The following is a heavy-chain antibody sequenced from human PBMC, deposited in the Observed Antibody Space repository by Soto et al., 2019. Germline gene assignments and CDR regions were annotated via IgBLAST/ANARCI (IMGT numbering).Heavy chain of an antibody. Sequence: QVQLVESGGGLVKPGGSLRLSCAASGFTFSDYYMSWIRQAPGKGLEWVSYISSSSSYTNYADSVKGRFTISRDNAKNSLYLQINSLRAEDTAVYYCARVAVVVVAATGYFDYWGQGTLVTVSS. CDR2: ISSSSSYT. D-gene: IGHD2-15*01. V-gene: IGHV3-11*06. CDR3: ARVAVVVVAATGYFDY. CDR1: GFTFSDYY. J-gene: IGHJ4*02.